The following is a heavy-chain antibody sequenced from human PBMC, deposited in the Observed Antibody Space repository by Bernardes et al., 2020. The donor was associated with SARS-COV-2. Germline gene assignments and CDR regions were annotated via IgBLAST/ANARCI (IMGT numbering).Heavy chain of an antibody. Sequence: GGSLRLSCAATEFTFSNYAMSWVRQAPGKGLEWVSTIGGSGGSTYYRDSVKGRFTISRDNSRNTLYLQMNSLRDEDTAVYYCTKGAPGRGSEFDYWGQGTLVTVSS. CDR2: IGGSGGST. V-gene: IGHV3-23*01. CDR3: TKGAPGRGSEFDY. CDR1: EFTFSNYA. J-gene: IGHJ4*02. D-gene: IGHD1-26*01.